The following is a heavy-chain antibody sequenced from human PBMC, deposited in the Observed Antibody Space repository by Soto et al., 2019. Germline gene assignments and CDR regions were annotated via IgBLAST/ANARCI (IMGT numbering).Heavy chain of an antibody. V-gene: IGHV3-43*01. J-gene: IGHJ1*01. CDR3: AKAITGTTSEYFQH. CDR2: ISWDGGST. Sequence: PGGSLRLSCAASGFTFDDYTMHWVRQAPGKGLEWVSLISWDGGSTYYADSVKGRFTISRDNSKNSLYLQMNSLRTEDTALYYCAKAITGTTSEYFQHWGQGTLVTVSS. D-gene: IGHD1-7*01. CDR1: GFTFDDYT.